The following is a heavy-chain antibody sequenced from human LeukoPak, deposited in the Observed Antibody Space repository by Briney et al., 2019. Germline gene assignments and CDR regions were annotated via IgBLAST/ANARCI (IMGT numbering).Heavy chain of an antibody. Sequence: SVKVSCKASVCTFSSYAISWVRQAHGQGLEWMGGIIPIFGTANYAQKFQGRVTITADESTSTAYMELSSLRSEDTAVYYCARDPLNTIFGVVIIGSYGMDVWGQGTTVTVSS. J-gene: IGHJ6*02. CDR3: ARDPLNTIFGVVIIGSYGMDV. CDR2: IIPIFGTA. CDR1: VCTFSSYA. V-gene: IGHV1-69*13. D-gene: IGHD3-3*01.